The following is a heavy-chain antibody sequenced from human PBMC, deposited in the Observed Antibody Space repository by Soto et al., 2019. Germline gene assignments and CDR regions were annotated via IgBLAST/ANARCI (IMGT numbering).Heavy chain of an antibody. CDR3: ARDITIFGVVTNGRTRY. V-gene: IGHV3-48*01. CDR2: ISSSSTI. D-gene: IGHD3-3*01. CDR1: GFTFSSYS. Sequence: GGSLRLSCAASGFTFSSYSMNWVRQAPGKGLEWVSYISSSSTIYYADSVKGRFTISRDNAKNSLYLQMNSLRAEDTAVYYCARDITIFGVVTNGRTRYWGQGTLVTVSS. J-gene: IGHJ4*02.